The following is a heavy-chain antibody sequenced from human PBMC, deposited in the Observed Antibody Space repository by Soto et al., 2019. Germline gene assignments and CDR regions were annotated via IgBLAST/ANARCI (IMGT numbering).Heavy chain of an antibody. J-gene: IGHJ3*02. CDR3: ARGRGSGNFGSGTYYNVDAFDI. D-gene: IGHD3-10*01. Sequence: EVPLVESGGGLVKPGGSLRLSCAASGFIFSSYSMNWVRQAPGKGLEWVSFISSSSIYIYYADSVKGRFTISRDNAKNSLYLQMNSLRAEDTAVYYCARGRGSGNFGSGTYYNVDAFDIWGQGTMVTVSS. CDR1: GFIFSSYS. V-gene: IGHV3-21*01. CDR2: ISSSSIYI.